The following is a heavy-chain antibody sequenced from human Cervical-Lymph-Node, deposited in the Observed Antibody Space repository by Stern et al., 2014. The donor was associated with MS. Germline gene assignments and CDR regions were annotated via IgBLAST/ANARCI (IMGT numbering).Heavy chain of an antibody. CDR3: ARDNDDHGMDV. Sequence: DQLVESGAEVKKPGSSVKVSCTASGDTFINFGVSWVRLAPGQGLEWKGGIIPILETTEYIQRFQGRLTISADESATTVYMELNSLRSDDTAVYYCARDNDDHGMDVWGQGTTVIVSS. V-gene: IGHV1-69*01. CDR1: GDTFINFG. J-gene: IGHJ6*02. CDR2: IIPILETT. D-gene: IGHD1-1*01.